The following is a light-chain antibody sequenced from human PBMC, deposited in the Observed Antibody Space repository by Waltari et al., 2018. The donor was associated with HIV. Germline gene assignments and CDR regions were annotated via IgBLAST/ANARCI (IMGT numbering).Light chain of an antibody. V-gene: IGLV2-14*01. CDR1: SSDVGGYNY. CDR3: SSYTSRSSNTPLT. Sequence: QSALTQPASVSGSPGQSITISCTGTSSDVGGYNYVSWYQQHPGKAPKLMTYEVINRPSGVSNRFSGSTSGNPASLTISGLQTEDEADYYCSSYTSRSSNTPLTFGGGTKLTVL. CDR2: EVI. J-gene: IGLJ2*01.